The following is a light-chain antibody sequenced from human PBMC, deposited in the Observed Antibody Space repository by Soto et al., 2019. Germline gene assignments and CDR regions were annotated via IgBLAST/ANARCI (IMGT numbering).Light chain of an antibody. CDR2: DAS. Sequence: EIVLTQSPATLSLSPGERATLSCRASQSVGSYLAWFQQRPGQAPRLVIHDASKRATGIPARFSGSGSGTDFSLTISGLEPEDFAVYYCQLYGSSPKTFGQGTKVEF. V-gene: IGKV3-11*01. CDR3: QLYGSSPKT. CDR1: QSVGSY. J-gene: IGKJ1*01.